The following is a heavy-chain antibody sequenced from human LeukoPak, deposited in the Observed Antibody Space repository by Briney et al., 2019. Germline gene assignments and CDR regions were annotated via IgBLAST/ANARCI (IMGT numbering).Heavy chain of an antibody. CDR1: GFSLSSYW. CDR2: IKQDGSEK. V-gene: IGHV3-7*01. Sequence: PGGSLRLSCAASGFSLSSYWMGWVRQAPGKGLEWVANIKQDGSEKYYVDSVKGRFTISRDNAKNSLYLQMNSLRAEDTAMYYCARPLMYYYGSETYFWFDPWGQGTLVTVSS. D-gene: IGHD3-10*01. J-gene: IGHJ5*02. CDR3: ARPLMYYYGSETYFWFDP.